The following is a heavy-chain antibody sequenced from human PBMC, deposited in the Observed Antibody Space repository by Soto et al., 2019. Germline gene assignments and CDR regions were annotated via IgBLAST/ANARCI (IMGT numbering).Heavy chain of an antibody. J-gene: IGHJ6*02. CDR2: ISAYNGNT. D-gene: IGHD1-26*01. CDR3: ARDRIVGATTSTYYYYGMDV. V-gene: IGHV1-18*01. Sequence: ASVKVSCKASGYTFTSYGISWVRQAPGQGLEWMGWISAYNGNTNYAQKLQGRVTMTTDTSTSTAYMELRSLRSDDTAVYYCARDRIVGATTSTYYYYGMDVWGQGTTVTVSS. CDR1: GYTFTSYG.